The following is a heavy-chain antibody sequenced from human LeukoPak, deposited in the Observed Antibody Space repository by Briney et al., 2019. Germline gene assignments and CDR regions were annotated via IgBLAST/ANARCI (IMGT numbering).Heavy chain of an antibody. V-gene: IGHV4-39*07. D-gene: IGHD2-15*01. CDR3: ARSSYCSGGSCYWVAPDY. CDR1: GGSISSSSYY. CDR2: IYYSGST. J-gene: IGHJ4*02. Sequence: PSETLSLTCTVSGGSISSSSYYWGWIRQPPGKGLEWIGSIYYSGSTYYNPSLKSRVTISVDTSKNQFSLKLSSVTAADTAVYYCARSSYCSGGSCYWVAPDYWGQGTLVTVSS.